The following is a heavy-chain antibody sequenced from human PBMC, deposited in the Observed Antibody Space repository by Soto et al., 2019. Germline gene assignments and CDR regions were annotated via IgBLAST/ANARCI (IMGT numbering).Heavy chain of an antibody. Sequence: SETLSLTCAVYGGSFSGYYWSWIRQPPGKGLEWIGEINHSGSTNYNPSLKSRVTISVDTSRNQFSLKLSSVTAADTAVYYCARGRKDYSSSWYVDWGQGTLVTVSS. D-gene: IGHD6-13*01. CDR3: ARGRKDYSSSWYVD. CDR1: GGSFSGYY. CDR2: INHSGST. V-gene: IGHV4-34*01. J-gene: IGHJ4*02.